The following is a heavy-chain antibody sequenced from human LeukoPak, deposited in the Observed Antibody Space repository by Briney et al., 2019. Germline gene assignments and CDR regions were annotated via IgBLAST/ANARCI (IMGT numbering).Heavy chain of an antibody. CDR3: AKSQQLAEEFSGFDY. J-gene: IGHJ4*02. CDR2: ISYDGSNK. Sequence: GGSLRLSCAASGFTFSSYGMHWVRQAPGKGLEWVAVISYDGSNKYYADSVKGRFTISRDNPKNTLYLQMNSLRAEDTAVYYCAKSQQLAEEFSGFDYWGQGTLVTVSS. V-gene: IGHV3-30*18. CDR1: GFTFSSYG. D-gene: IGHD3-10*01.